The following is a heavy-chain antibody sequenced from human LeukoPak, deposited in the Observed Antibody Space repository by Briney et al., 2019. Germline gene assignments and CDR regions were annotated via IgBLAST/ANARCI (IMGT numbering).Heavy chain of an antibody. Sequence: TGGSLRLSCAASGFTFGDYAMHWVRQVPGKGLEWVSGISWNSGSIRYADSVKGRFTISRDNAKNSLYLQMNSLRAEDMALYYCAKAPQSGIVGAINFDYWGQGTLVTVSS. J-gene: IGHJ4*02. V-gene: IGHV3-9*03. CDR2: ISWNSGSI. CDR3: AKAPQSGIVGAINFDY. D-gene: IGHD1-26*01. CDR1: GFTFGDYA.